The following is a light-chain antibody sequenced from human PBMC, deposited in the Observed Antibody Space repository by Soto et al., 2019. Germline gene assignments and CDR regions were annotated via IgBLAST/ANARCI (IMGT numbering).Light chain of an antibody. CDR1: SGHSSYA. V-gene: IGLV4-69*01. CDR2: LNSDGSH. CDR3: QTWGTGIAV. Sequence: QAVVTQSPSASASLGASVKLTCTLNSGHSSYAIAWHQQQPEKGPRYLMKLNSDGSHSKGDGIPDRFSGSSSGAERYLTISSLQSEDEADYYCQTWGTGIAVFGGGTQLTVL. J-gene: IGLJ7*01.